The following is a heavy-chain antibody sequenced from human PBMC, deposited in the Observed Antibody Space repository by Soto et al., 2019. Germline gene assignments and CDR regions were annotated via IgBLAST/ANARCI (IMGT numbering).Heavy chain of an antibody. CDR3: AKAVPPFVVVTASDY. D-gene: IGHD2-21*02. V-gene: IGHV3-30*18. CDR2: ISYDGTNK. Sequence: PGGSLRLSCADSGFTFRNFGMHWVRQPPGKGLEWVAVISYDGTNKYYADSVKGRFTISRDNSKNTLYLQINSLRAEDTAVYYCAKAVPPFVVVTASDYWGQGTLVTVSS. CDR1: GFTFRNFG. J-gene: IGHJ4*02.